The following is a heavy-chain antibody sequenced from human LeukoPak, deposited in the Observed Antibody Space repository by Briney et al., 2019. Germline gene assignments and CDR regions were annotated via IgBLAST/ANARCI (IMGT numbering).Heavy chain of an antibody. V-gene: IGHV3-21*01. Sequence: GGSLRLSCAAPGFTFSSYSMNWVRQAPGKGLEWVSSISSSSSYIYYADSVKGRFTISRDNAKNSLYLQMNSLRAEDTAVYYCARGVEVAVPFDYWGQGTLVTVSS. D-gene: IGHD6-19*01. J-gene: IGHJ4*02. CDR1: GFTFSSYS. CDR3: ARGVEVAVPFDY. CDR2: ISSSSSYI.